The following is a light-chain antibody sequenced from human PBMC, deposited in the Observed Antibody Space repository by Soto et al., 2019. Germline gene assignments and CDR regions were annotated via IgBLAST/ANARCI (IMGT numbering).Light chain of an antibody. CDR1: QDINNY. CDR3: QQYEDLPLT. Sequence: DIQLTQSPSSLSASVGDRVTITCQASQDINNYLNWYQQKPGKAPKLLIFDASSVETVVPSRFSGSGSGTHFTFTISSLEPEDIAIYHCQQYEDLPLTFGGGTRVELK. CDR2: DAS. V-gene: IGKV1-33*01. J-gene: IGKJ4*01.